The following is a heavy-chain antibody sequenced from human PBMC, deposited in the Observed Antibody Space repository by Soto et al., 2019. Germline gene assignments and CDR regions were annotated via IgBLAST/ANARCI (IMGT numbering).Heavy chain of an antibody. CDR1: GGSISSSSYY. CDR2: IYYSGST. Sequence: SETLSLTCTVSGGSISSSSYYWRWIRQPPGKGLEWIGSIYYSGSTYYNPSLKSRVTISVDTSKNQFSLKLSSVTAADTAVYYCARLRVVVPAAMMVDNYYGMDVWGQGTTVTVSS. CDR3: ARLRVVVPAAMMVDNYYGMDV. V-gene: IGHV4-39*01. J-gene: IGHJ6*02. D-gene: IGHD2-2*01.